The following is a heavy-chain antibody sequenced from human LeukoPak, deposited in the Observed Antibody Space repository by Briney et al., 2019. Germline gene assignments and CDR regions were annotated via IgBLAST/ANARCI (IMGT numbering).Heavy chain of an antibody. CDR3: AKNVDTAMATDY. J-gene: IGHJ4*02. CDR2: IWYDGSNK. V-gene: IGHV3-33*06. Sequence: PGGSLRLSCAASGFTFSSYGMHWVRQAPGKGLEWVAVIWYDGSNKYYAGSVKGRFTISRDNSKNTLYLQMNSLRAEDTAVYYCAKNVDTAMATDYWGQGTLVTVSS. D-gene: IGHD5-18*01. CDR1: GFTFSSYG.